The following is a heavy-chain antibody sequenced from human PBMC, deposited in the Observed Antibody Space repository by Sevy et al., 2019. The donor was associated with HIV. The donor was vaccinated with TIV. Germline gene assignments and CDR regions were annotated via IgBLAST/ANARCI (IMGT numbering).Heavy chain of an antibody. J-gene: IGHJ4*02. CDR3: ATNMLHAGAYDSYFNF. CDR1: QFNFDTYA. D-gene: IGHD2-8*01. Sequence: GGCLRLSCVASQFNFDTYAIHWVRQAPGKGLEWMAMIWYDGSSKDYAESVKGRFAISRDNSQNMAFLQMNSLRAEDTGVYVSATNMLHAGAYDSYFNFWGQGSLVTVSS. V-gene: IGHV3-33*01. CDR2: IWYDGSSK.